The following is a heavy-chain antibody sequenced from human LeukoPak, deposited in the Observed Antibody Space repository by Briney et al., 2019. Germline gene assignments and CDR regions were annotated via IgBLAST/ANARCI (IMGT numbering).Heavy chain of an antibody. D-gene: IGHD2-2*01. CDR3: ARLGSVAMPFDY. J-gene: IGHJ4*02. CDR2: SYYSGST. V-gene: IGHV4-59*08. CDR1: GVSMNNYY. Sequence: SETLSLTCTVSGVSMNNYYWNWIRQPPGKGLEWIGYSYYSGSTNYNPSLKSRVNISVDTSKDQFYLNLSSVTAADTAVYYCARLGSVAMPFDYWGQGTLVTVSS.